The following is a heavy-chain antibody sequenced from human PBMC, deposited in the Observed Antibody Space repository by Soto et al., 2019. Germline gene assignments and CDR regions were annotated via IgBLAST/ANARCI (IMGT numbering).Heavy chain of an antibody. J-gene: IGHJ4*02. D-gene: IGHD2-2*01. CDR2: ISKSDYT. V-gene: IGHV3-21*01. CDR1: GFAFNNYG. Sequence: GGSMRLSCTVSGFAFNNYGINWVRQAPGKGLEWVSSISKSDYTYYSDSVKGRFTISRDNAKNSVSLQMNTLRVEDTAVYYCAREDSIIIPAVSDFWGQGTLVTVSS. CDR3: AREDSIIIPAVSDF.